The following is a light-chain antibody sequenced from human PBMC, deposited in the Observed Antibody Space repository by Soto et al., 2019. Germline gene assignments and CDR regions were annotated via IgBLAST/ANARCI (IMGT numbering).Light chain of an antibody. V-gene: IGLV1-47*01. CDR1: SSNIGSYS. CDR3: AACDDSLGGRVV. CDR2: RNN. J-gene: IGLJ2*01. Sequence: QAVLTQSPSASGTPGQRVTISCSGSSSNIGSYSVCWYQHLPGTAPKLLVYRNNQRPSGVPDRFFGSKSGTSASLAISGLRSEDEADYYCAACDDSLGGRVVFGGGTKLTVL.